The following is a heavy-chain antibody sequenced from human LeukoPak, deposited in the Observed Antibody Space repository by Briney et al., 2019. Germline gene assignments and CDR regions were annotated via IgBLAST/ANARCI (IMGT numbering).Heavy chain of an antibody. D-gene: IGHD3-16*01. CDR2: VKQDGSEK. CDR1: GFTLSIYW. Sequence: GSLRLSCAASGFTLSIYWMSWVRQAPGKGLEWVANVKQDGSEKFYVDSVKGRFTISRDNAKNSLYLQMNSLRAEDTAVYYCARDLWGQLAYSYYYYGMDVWGQGTTVTVSS. V-gene: IGHV3-7*01. J-gene: IGHJ6*02. CDR3: ARDLWGQLAYSYYYYGMDV.